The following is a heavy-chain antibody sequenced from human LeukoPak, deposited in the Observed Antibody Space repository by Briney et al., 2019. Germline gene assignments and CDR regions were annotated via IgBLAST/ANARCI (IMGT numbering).Heavy chain of an antibody. V-gene: IGHV4-39*01. Sequence: SETLSLTCTVSGGSTSSSNYYWGWIRQPPGKGLEWIGSIYYSGNTYYNPSLKSRVSISVDTSRNQSSLRLSSVTAADTAIYYCARHSIAVTDDCWGQGTLVTVSS. CDR1: GGSTSSSNYY. D-gene: IGHD6-19*01. J-gene: IGHJ4*02. CDR3: ARHSIAVTDDC. CDR2: IYYSGNT.